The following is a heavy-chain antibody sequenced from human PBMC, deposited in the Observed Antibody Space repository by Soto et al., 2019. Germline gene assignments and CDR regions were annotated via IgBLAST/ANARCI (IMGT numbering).Heavy chain of an antibody. Sequence: SETLSLTCAVSGGSISSGYYSWSWIRQPPGKGLEWIGTICYSGSTYYNPSLQSRLTISVDTSKNQFSLKLSSVTAADTAVYYCARLDGNSADYYYGMDVWGRGTTVTVSS. CDR3: ARLDGNSADYYYGMDV. J-gene: IGHJ6*02. D-gene: IGHD6-19*01. CDR1: GGSISSGYYS. V-gene: IGHV4-39*01. CDR2: ICYSGST.